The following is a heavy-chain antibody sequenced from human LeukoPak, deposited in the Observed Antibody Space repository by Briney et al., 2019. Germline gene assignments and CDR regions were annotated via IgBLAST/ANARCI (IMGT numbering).Heavy chain of an antibody. CDR3: ARANFNYYYMDV. Sequence: PGGSLRLSCAASGFTFSSYGMHWVRQAPGKGLEWVAVIWYDGSNKYYADSVKGRFTISRDSSKNTLDLQMNSLRAEDTAVYYCARANFNYYYMDVWGKGTTVTVSS. V-gene: IGHV3-33*01. J-gene: IGHJ6*03. CDR1: GFTFSSYG. CDR2: IWYDGSNK. D-gene: IGHD4/OR15-4a*01.